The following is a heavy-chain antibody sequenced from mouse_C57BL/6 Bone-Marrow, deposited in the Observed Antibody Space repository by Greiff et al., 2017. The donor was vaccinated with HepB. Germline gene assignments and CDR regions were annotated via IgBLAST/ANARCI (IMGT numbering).Heavy chain of an antibody. V-gene: IGHV1-61*01. CDR2: IYPSDSET. CDR1: GYTFTSYW. J-gene: IGHJ1*03. CDR3: ASAGWGYFDV. Sequence: QVQLQQPGAELVRPGSSVKLSCKASGYTFTSYWMDWVKQRPGQGLEWIGNIYPSDSETHYNQKFKDKATLTVDKSSSTAYMQLSSLTSEDSAVYYCASAGWGYFDVWGTGTTVTVSS. D-gene: IGHD1-1*02.